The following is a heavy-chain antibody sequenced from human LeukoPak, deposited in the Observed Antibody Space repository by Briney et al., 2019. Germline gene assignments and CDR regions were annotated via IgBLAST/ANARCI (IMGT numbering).Heavy chain of an antibody. Sequence: ASVKVSCKASGYTFTGYYMHWVRQAPGQGLEWMGWINPNSGGTNYAQKFQGRVTITADEFTSTAYMELSSLRPEDTAVYYCARLFTPRYCSSSTCYWKGWFDPWGQGTLVTVSS. V-gene: IGHV1-2*02. CDR2: INPNSGGT. J-gene: IGHJ5*02. CDR3: ARLFTPRYCSSSTCYWKGWFDP. CDR1: GYTFTGYY. D-gene: IGHD2-2*01.